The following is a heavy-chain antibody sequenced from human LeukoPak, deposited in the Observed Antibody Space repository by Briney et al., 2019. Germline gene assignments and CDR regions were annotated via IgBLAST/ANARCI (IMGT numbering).Heavy chain of an antibody. CDR2: INPNSGGK. CDR1: GYTSTGYY. V-gene: IGHV1-2*02. Sequence: GASVKVSCKASGYTSTGYYMHWVRQAPGQGLEWMGWINPNSGGKNYAQKFQGRVTMTRDTSISTVYMELSRLTSDDTAVFYCARRYYDALTGYYPFDHWGQGTLVTVSS. J-gene: IGHJ4*02. CDR3: ARRYYDALTGYYPFDH. D-gene: IGHD3-9*01.